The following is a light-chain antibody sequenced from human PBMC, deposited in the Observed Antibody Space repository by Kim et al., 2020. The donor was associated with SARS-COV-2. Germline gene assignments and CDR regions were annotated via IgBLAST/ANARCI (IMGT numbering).Light chain of an antibody. CDR3: QTCGPGIRV. J-gene: IGLJ3*02. V-gene: IGLV4-69*01. Sequence: SLHLACTLDSGHSDDAIAWHQQQPAKGSRYLMTLNWDGSHSKGHGIPDRFSGSNSGAGRYLTISSLQSEDEADYYCQTCGPGIRVFGGGTQLTVL. CDR2: LNWDGSH. CDR1: SGHSDDA.